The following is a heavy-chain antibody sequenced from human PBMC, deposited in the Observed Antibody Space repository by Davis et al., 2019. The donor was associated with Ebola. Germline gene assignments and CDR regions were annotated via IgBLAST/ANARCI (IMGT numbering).Heavy chain of an antibody. Sequence: SVKVSCKASGYTFMNHGISWVRQAPGQGLEWMGSIIPILGIANYAQKFQGRVTITADKSTSTAYMELSSLRSDDTAVYYCARAQFPTTSDQWGQGTLVTVSS. D-gene: IGHD1-1*01. CDR1: GYTFMNHG. V-gene: IGHV1-69*04. J-gene: IGHJ4*02. CDR3: ARAQFPTTSDQ. CDR2: IIPILGIA.